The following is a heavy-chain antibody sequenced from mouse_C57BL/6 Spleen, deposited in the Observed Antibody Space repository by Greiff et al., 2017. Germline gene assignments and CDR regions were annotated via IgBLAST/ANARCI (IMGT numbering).Heavy chain of an antibody. V-gene: IGHV1-74*01. D-gene: IGHD1-1*01. CDR2: IHPSDSDT. CDR3: AIGGTTVVATDYFDY. J-gene: IGHJ2*01. CDR1: GYTFTSYW. Sequence: QVQLQQPGAELVKPGASVKVSCKASGYTFTSYWMHWVKQRPGQGLEWIGRIHPSDSDTNYNQKFKGKATLTVDKSSSTAYMQRSSLTSEDSAVYYCAIGGTTVVATDYFDYWGQGTTLTVSS.